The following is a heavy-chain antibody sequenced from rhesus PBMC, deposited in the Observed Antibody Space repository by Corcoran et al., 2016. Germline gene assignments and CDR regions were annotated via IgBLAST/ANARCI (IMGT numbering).Heavy chain of an antibody. CDR1: GFTFGSYA. V-gene: IGHV1-198*02. Sequence: QVQLVQSGAEVKKPGSSVKVSCKASGFTFGSYAISWVRQAPGQGLEWMGVIIPLVVITNSAEKFQGRVTITADTSTSTAYMELSSLRSEDTAVYYCARGVAAANFDYWGQGVLVTVSS. D-gene: IGHD6-31*01. CDR3: ARGVAAANFDY. CDR2: IIPLVVIT. J-gene: IGHJ4*01.